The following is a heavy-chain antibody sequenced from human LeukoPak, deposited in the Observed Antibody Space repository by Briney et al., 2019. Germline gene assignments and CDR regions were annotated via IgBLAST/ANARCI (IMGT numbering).Heavy chain of an antibody. J-gene: IGHJ5*02. D-gene: IGHD1-26*01. V-gene: IGHV4-59*08. Sequence: SETLSLTCSVSDVSISSSYWSWIRQPPGKELEWIGYISYSGSTHYNPSLKSRVTISVDTSKNQFSLKLSSVTAADTAVYYCARVRYSGSYFPWFDPWGQGTLVTVSS. CDR3: ARVRYSGSYFPWFDP. CDR1: DVSISSSY. CDR2: ISYSGST.